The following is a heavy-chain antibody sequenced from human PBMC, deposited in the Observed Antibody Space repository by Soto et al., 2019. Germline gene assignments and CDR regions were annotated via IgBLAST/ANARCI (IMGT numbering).Heavy chain of an antibody. J-gene: IGHJ4*02. CDR2: INHSGST. CDR1: GGSFSGYY. Sequence: TLSLTCAVYGGSFSGYYWSWIRQPPGKGLEWIGEINHSGSTNYNPSLKSRVTISVDTSKNQFSLKLSSVTAADTAVYYCARGSNYYGSGSYINYWGQGTLVTVSS. D-gene: IGHD3-10*01. CDR3: ARGSNYYGSGSYINY. V-gene: IGHV4-34*01.